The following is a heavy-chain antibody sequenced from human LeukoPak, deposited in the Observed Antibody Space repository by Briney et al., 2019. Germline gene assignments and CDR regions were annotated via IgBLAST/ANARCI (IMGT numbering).Heavy chain of an antibody. CDR3: ARDPWALGYYYMDV. J-gene: IGHJ6*03. Sequence: GGSLRLSCAASGFTFSSYSMNWVRQAPGKGLEWVSYISSSSSTIYYADSVKGRFTISRDNAKNSLYLQMNSLRAEDAAVYYCARDPWALGYYYMDVWGKGTTVTVSS. D-gene: IGHD7-27*01. V-gene: IGHV3-48*01. CDR2: ISSSSSTI. CDR1: GFTFSSYS.